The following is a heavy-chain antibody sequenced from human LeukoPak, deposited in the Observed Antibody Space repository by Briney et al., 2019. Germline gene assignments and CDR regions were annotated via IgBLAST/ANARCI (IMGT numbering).Heavy chain of an antibody. CDR1: GFTFSNYW. CDR2: IKTDGSEK. CDR3: ARGNRYYDFWSGYPPDYYYYMDV. J-gene: IGHJ6*03. V-gene: IGHV3-7*01. D-gene: IGHD3-3*01. Sequence: GGSLRLSCEGSGFTFSNYWMGWVRQAPGKGLQWVANIKTDGSEKYYVDSVKGRFTISRDNAKNSLYLQMNSLRAEDTAVYYCARGNRYYDFWSGYPPDYYYYMDVWGKGTTVTVSS.